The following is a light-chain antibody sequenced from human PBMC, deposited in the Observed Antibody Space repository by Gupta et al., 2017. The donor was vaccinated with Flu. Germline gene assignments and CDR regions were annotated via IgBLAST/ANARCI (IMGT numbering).Light chain of an antibody. CDR2: VPS. J-gene: IGKJ1*01. Sequence: DIRMTQSPSSLSASVGDRVTITCRASQATSDYLNWYQQKPGKVPKFRLQVPSSLQRGVSSRLSGSGSGTDFTRTISSMQPEDSATYDGQQSRTFGQGTKVEIK. CDR1: QATSDY. CDR3: QQSRT. V-gene: IGKV1-39*01.